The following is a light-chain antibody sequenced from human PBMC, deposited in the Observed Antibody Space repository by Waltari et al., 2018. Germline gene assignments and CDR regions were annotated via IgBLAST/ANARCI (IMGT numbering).Light chain of an antibody. CDR2: GVS. Sequence: QSALTQPASVSVSAGQPITISCPGTSSAAGGYNYVSCFQQHPGKAPKRMIYGVSRRPSGVSNRFSGSKSGNTASRTISGLQAEDEADYYCNSYTSSSTSYVVFGGGTKLTVL. CDR1: SSAAGGYNY. J-gene: IGLJ2*01. CDR3: NSYTSSSTSYVV. V-gene: IGLV2-14*01.